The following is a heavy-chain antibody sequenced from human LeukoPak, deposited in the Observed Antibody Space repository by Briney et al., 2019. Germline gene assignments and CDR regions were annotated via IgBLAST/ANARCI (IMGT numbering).Heavy chain of an antibody. Sequence: PGGSLRLSCAASGFTSSTHAMHWVRQAPGKGLEWVAVISYDGTNKYYADSVKGRFTISRDHSKNTLYLQMNSLRAEDTAVYYCAKDRGMSGNYYDYDYWGQGTLVIVSS. D-gene: IGHD1-26*01. CDR1: GFTSSTHA. CDR2: ISYDGTNK. CDR3: AKDRGMSGNYYDYDY. V-gene: IGHV3-30*18. J-gene: IGHJ4*02.